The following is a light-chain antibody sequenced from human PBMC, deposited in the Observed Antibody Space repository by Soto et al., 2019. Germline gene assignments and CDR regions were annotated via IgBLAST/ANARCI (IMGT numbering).Light chain of an antibody. CDR1: QSISHW. Sequence: DIQMTQSPFILSASVGDRVTITCRASQSISHWLAWYQQKPGKAPNLLIYDASSLESGVPSRFSGSGSGTEFTLTISSLQPDDFAVYYCQQTYKTPYSFGQGTKLEIK. J-gene: IGKJ2*03. V-gene: IGKV1-5*01. CDR2: DAS. CDR3: QQTYKTPYS.